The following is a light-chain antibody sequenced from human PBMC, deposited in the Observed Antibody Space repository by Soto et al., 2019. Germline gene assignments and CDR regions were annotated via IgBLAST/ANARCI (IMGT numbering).Light chain of an antibody. J-gene: IGKJ4*01. CDR3: QQYNNWPPLST. CDR1: QSVNSN. Sequence: EIVMTQSPATLSVSPGERATLSCRASQSVNSNLAWYQQKPGQAPRLLIYGASTRATGIPARFSGSGSGTEVTLPISSLQSADFSVFYCQQYNNWPPLSTFGEGTKLEIK. V-gene: IGKV3-15*01. CDR2: GAS.